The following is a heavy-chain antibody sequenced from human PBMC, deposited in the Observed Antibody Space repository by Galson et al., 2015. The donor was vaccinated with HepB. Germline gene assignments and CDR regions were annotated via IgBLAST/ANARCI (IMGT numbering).Heavy chain of an antibody. CDR3: AREHARGGSGYDSHYYYYGMDV. J-gene: IGHJ6*02. Sequence: SLRLSCAASGFTFSSYGMHWARQAPGKGLEWVAVIWYDGSNKYYADSVKGRFTISRDNSKNTLYLQMNSLRAEDTAVYYCAREHARGGSGYDSHYYYYGMDVWGQGTTVTVSS. D-gene: IGHD5-12*01. CDR1: GFTFSSYG. V-gene: IGHV3-33*08. CDR2: IWYDGSNK.